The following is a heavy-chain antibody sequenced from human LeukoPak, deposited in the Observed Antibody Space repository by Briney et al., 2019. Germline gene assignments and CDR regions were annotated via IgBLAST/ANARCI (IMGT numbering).Heavy chain of an antibody. J-gene: IGHJ6*02. CDR1: GFTVSSNY. Sequence: PGGSLRLSGAASGFTVSSNYMSWARQAPGKGLEGVSVIYSGGRTYYADSVKGRFTISRDSSKNTLYLQMNSLRAGDTAVYYCARTAIAAAGIARYYYYYGMDVWGQGTTVTVSS. D-gene: IGHD6-13*01. V-gene: IGHV3-66*01. CDR2: IYSGGRT. CDR3: ARTAIAAAGIARYYYYYGMDV.